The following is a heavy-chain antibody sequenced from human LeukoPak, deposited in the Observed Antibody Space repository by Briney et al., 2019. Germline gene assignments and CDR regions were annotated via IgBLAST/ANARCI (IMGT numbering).Heavy chain of an antibody. J-gene: IGHJ4*02. CDR1: GFTFGSYS. CDR3: AKDGSGWVWYFDY. CDR2: ISSSSVYI. Sequence: GGSLRLSCAVSGFTFGSYSMSWVRQAPGKGLEWVSSISSSSVYIYYADSLKSRFTISRDNAKNSLYLQMNSLRAEDTALYYCAKDGSGWVWYFDYWGQGTLVTVSS. V-gene: IGHV3-21*04. D-gene: IGHD6-19*01.